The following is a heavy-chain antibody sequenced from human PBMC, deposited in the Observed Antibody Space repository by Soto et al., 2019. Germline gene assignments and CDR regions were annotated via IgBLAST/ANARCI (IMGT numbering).Heavy chain of an antibody. V-gene: IGHV4-59*01. CDR2: IYYLGIT. D-gene: IGHD3-10*01. J-gene: IGHJ4*01. CDR1: GGSMSEYF. CDR3: ARGGYDGSGSPYPAY. Sequence: SETLSLTCSVSGGSMSEYFWSWIRQSPGKGLEWIGYIYYLGITDYNPSLKSRVTISVDTSKRQFSLRLTSVTAADTAVYYCARGGYDGSGSPYPAYWGPGTRVTVSS.